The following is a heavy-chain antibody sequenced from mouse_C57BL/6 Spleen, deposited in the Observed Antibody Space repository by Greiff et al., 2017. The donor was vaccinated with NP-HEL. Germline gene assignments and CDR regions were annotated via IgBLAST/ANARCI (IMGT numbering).Heavy chain of an antibody. J-gene: IGHJ1*03. CDR1: GYTFTDYN. CDR2: INPNNGGT. D-gene: IGHD4-1*01. V-gene: IGHV1-22*01. CDR3: ARPGLYWYFDV. Sequence: EVKLQQSGPELVKPGASVKMSCKASGYTFTDYNMHWVKQSHGKSLEWIGYINPNNGGTSYNQKFKGKATLTINKSSSTAYMELRSLTSEDSAVYYCARPGLYWYFDVWGTGTTVTVSS.